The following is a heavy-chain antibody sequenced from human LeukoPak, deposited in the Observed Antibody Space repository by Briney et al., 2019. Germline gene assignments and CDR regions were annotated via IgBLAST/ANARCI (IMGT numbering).Heavy chain of an antibody. J-gene: IGHJ4*02. D-gene: IGHD4-11*01. Sequence: GGSLRLSCAASGFTFSDYYMSWIRQAPGKGLEWVSYISSSGSTIYYADSVKGRFTISRNNAKNSLYLQMNSLRVEDTAVYYCAKAKVTLPFDYWGQGTLVTVSS. V-gene: IGHV3-11*01. CDR3: AKAKVTLPFDY. CDR2: ISSSGSTI. CDR1: GFTFSDYY.